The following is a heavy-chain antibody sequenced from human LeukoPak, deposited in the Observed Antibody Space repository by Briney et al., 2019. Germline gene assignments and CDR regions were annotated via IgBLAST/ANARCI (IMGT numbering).Heavy chain of an antibody. J-gene: IGHJ4*02. CDR1: GFTFSSYW. V-gene: IGHV3-7*03. Sequence: GGSLRFSCAASGFTFSSYWMSWVRQAPGKGLEWVANIKQDGSEKYYVDSAKGRFTISRDNAKTSLYLQMNSVRDEDTAFYYCAKTPYSSGRSPFDYWGQGTLVTVSS. CDR3: AKTPYSSGRSPFDY. CDR2: IKQDGSEK. D-gene: IGHD6-19*01.